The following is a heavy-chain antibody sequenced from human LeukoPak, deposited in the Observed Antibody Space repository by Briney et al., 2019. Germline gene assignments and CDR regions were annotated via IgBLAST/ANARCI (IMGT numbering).Heavy chain of an antibody. CDR3: ARVSSLPGEWELFDY. CDR2: INAGKGNT. J-gene: IGHJ4*02. Sequence: ASVKVSCKASGYTFTSYTIHWVRQAPGQGLEWMGWINAGKGNTRYSQKFQGRVTITRDTSATTAYMELSSLKSEDTAVYYCARVSSLPGEWELFDYWGQGTLVTVSS. V-gene: IGHV1-3*01. D-gene: IGHD1-26*01. CDR1: GYTFTSYT.